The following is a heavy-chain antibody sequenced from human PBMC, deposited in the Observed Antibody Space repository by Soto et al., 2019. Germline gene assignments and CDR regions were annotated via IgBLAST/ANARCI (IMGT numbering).Heavy chain of an antibody. Sequence: SSETLSLTCTVSGGSIRSYYWSWIRQPPGKGLEWIGYIYYSGSTNYNPSLKSRVTISVDTSKNQFSLKLSSVTAADTAVYYCARARGYSSSFIDYWGQGTLVTVSS. J-gene: IGHJ4*02. CDR3: ARARGYSSSFIDY. D-gene: IGHD6-13*01. CDR1: GGSIRSYY. V-gene: IGHV4-59*01. CDR2: IYYSGST.